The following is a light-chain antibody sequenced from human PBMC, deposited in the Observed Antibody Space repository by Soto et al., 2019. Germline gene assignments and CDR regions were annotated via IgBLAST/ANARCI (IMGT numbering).Light chain of an antibody. CDR3: CSYAGSSTFV. CDR1: SSDVGSYNL. Sequence: QSALTQPASVSGSPGQSITISCTGTSSDVGSYNLVSWYQQHPGKAPKLMIYEGSKRPSGVSNRFSGSKSGHTASLTISGLQAEVEADYYCCSYAGSSTFVFGTGTKVTV. J-gene: IGLJ1*01. CDR2: EGS. V-gene: IGLV2-23*01.